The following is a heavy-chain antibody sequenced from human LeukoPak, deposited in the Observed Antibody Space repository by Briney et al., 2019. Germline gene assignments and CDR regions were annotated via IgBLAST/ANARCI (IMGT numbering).Heavy chain of an antibody. CDR3: AKASSSGYYRPLDY. V-gene: IGHV3-23*01. CDR2: ISGSGVST. D-gene: IGHD6-19*01. CDR1: RFTFSSYA. J-gene: IGHJ4*02. Sequence: GGSLRLSCAASRFTFSSYAMTWVRQAPGKGLEWVSAISGSGVSTYYADSVKGRFTISRDNSKNTLYLQMNSLRAEDTAIYFCAKASSSGYYRPLDYWGQGTLVTVSS.